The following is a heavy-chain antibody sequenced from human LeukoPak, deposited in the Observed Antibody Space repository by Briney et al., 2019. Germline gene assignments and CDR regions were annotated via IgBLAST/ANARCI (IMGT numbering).Heavy chain of an antibody. CDR2: ISSSSSTI. J-gene: IGHJ4*02. V-gene: IGHV3-48*02. Sequence: PGGSLRLSCAASGFTFSSYSMNWGRQAPGKGLEWVSYISSSSSTIYYADSSKGRFTISRDNAKNSLYLQMNSLRDEDTAVYYCARDVCSSTSCYPNGDYWGQGTLVTVSS. CDR3: ARDVCSSTSCYPNGDY. D-gene: IGHD2-2*01. CDR1: GFTFSSYS.